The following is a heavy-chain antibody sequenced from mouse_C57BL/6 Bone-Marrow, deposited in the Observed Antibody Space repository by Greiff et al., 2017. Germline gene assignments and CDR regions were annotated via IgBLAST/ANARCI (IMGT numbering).Heavy chain of an antibody. CDR3: APITTIVAETY. CDR1: GYAFSSSW. D-gene: IGHD1-1*01. J-gene: IGHJ3*01. V-gene: IGHV1-82*01. CDR2: IYPGDGDT. Sequence: VQLQQSGPELVKPGASVKISCKASGYAFSSSWMNWVKQRPGKGLEWIGRIYPGDGDTNYNGKFKGKATLTAEKSSSTAYMQLSSLTSEDSAVYFCAPITTIVAETYWGQGTLVTVSA.